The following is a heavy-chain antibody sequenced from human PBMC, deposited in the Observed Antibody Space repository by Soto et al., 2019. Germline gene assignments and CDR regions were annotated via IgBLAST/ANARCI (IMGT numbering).Heavy chain of an antibody. CDR1: GDGFTSYG. D-gene: IGHD5-18*01. Sequence: ESVRGDWKGAGDGFTSYGISWVRQAPGQGLEWMGWISAYNGNTNYAQKLQGRVTMTTDTSTSTAYMELRSLRSDDTAVYYCAREDIYSYRDSSYATDVRCQAPTVT. CDR3: AREDIYSYRDSSYATDV. J-gene: IGHJ6*02. V-gene: IGHV1-18*04. CDR2: ISAYNGNT.